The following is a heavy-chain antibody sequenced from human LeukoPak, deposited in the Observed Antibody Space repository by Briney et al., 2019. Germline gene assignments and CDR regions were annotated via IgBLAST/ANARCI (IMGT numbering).Heavy chain of an antibody. CDR2: ISISSNYI. CDR3: VRLRWNCDTSGFYYYFDF. CDR1: GYTFSSYS. J-gene: IGHJ4*02. Sequence: GGSLRLSCLASGYTFSSYSINWVRQAPGKGLEWVSYISISSNYIYYADSVRGRFRISRDDARDTLFLEMNSLRAEDTAVYYCVRLRWNCDTSGFYYYFDFWGQGTLVTVSS. V-gene: IGHV3-21*01. D-gene: IGHD3-22*01.